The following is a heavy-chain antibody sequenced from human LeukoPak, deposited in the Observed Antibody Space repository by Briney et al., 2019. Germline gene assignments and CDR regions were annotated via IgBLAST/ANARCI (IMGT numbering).Heavy chain of an antibody. CDR2: INHSGST. J-gene: IGHJ6*04. D-gene: IGHD2-15*01. Sequence: SETLSLTCAVYGGSFSGYYWSWIRQPPGKGLEWIGEINHSGSTNYNPSLKSRVTISVDTSKNQFSLKLSSVTAADTAVYYCARGYCSGGSCGSTCYYYGMDVWGKGTTVTVSS. CDR1: GGSFSGYY. V-gene: IGHV4-34*01. CDR3: ARGYCSGGSCGSTCYYYGMDV.